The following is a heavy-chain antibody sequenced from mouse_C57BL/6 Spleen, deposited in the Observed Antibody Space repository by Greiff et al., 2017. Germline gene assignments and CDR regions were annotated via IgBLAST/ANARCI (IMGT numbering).Heavy chain of an antibody. CDR3: ARKGYYGSPDWYFDV. D-gene: IGHD1-1*01. CDR2: IYPSDSET. V-gene: IGHV1-61*01. J-gene: IGHJ1*03. CDR1: GYTFTSYW. Sequence: QVQLQQPGAELVRPGSSVKLSCKASGYTFTSYWMDWVKQRPGQGLEWIGNIYPSDSETHYNQKFKDKATLTVDKSSSTAYMQLSSLTSEDSAVYYCARKGYYGSPDWYFDVWGTGTTVTVSS.